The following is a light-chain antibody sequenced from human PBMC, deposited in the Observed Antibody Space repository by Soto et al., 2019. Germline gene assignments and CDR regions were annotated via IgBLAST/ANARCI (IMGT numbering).Light chain of an antibody. CDR3: QSYDYTIPYWV. CDR2: ENN. V-gene: IGLV6-57*01. J-gene: IGLJ3*02. CDR1: SGSIASND. Sequence: NFMLTQPHSVSESPGKTVVISCTRSSGSIASNDVQWFQQRPGSSPTTVIYENNDRPSGVPDRFSGSIDTSSNSASLTISGLKTEDEADYYCQSYDYTIPYWVFGGGTKLTVL.